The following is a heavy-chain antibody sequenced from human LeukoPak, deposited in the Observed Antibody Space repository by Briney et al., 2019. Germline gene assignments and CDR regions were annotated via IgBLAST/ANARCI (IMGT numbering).Heavy chain of an antibody. V-gene: IGHV4-59*01. Sequence: SETLSPTCTVSGGSISSYYWSWIRQPPGKGLEWIGYISYSGSTNFNPSLKSRVTIPVDTSKNQFSLKLSSVTAADTAVYYCAREGTAGTNLNWFDPWGQGTLVTVSS. D-gene: IGHD1-1*01. CDR2: ISYSGST. CDR3: AREGTAGTNLNWFDP. J-gene: IGHJ5*02. CDR1: GGSISSYY.